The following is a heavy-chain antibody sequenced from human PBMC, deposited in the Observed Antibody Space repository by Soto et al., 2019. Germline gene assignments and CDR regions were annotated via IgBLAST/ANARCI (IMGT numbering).Heavy chain of an antibody. V-gene: IGHV3-23*01. CDR2: VSGSGDST. CDR1: GFTLSEYG. Sequence: ELQVLESGGGLVQPGGSLRLTCAASGFTLSEYGTSWVRQAPGKGLEWVSFVSGSGDSTYYTDSVKGRFTISRDSSKNTECLQMNSLRAEHTAVYYCATSNYGERDWGQGTLVTVSS. D-gene: IGHD3-10*01. CDR3: ATSNYGERD. J-gene: IGHJ4*02.